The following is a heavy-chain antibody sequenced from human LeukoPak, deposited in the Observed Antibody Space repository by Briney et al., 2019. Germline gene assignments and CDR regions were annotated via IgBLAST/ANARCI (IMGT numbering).Heavy chain of an antibody. Sequence: AGGSLRLSCAASGFTFSGSAMHWVRQASGKGLEWVGRIRSKANSYATAYAASVKGRFTISRDDSKNTAYLQMNSLKTEDTAVYYCTRDLGPAATWGQGTLATVSS. D-gene: IGHD2-15*01. CDR1: GFTFSGSA. J-gene: IGHJ4*02. CDR3: TRDLGPAAT. CDR2: IRSKANSYAT. V-gene: IGHV3-73*01.